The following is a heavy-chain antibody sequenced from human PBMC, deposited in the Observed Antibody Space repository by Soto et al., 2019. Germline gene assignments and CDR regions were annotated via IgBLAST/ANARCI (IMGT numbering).Heavy chain of an antibody. CDR3: ARKSMVTAPLVGFGMDV. J-gene: IGHJ6*02. V-gene: IGHV3-74*01. D-gene: IGHD2-21*02. Sequence: PGGSLRLSCVSSGFTFSMYWMHWVRQGPGKXLVWVSRTNSDGSNTRYADSVKGRFTISRDNAKNTLYLQMNSLRAEDTAVYYCARKSMVTAPLVGFGMDVWGQGTKVTVSS. CDR2: TNSDGSNT. CDR1: GFTFSMYW.